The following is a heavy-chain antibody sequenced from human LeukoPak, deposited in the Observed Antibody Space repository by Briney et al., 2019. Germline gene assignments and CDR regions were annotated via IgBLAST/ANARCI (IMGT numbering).Heavy chain of an antibody. Sequence: PGGSLRLSCAASGFTFSSYAMHWVRQAPGKGLEWVAVISYDGSNKYYADSVKGRFTISRDNSKNTLYLQMNSLRAEDTAVYYCARDSGSYYGRGAFDIWGQGTMVTVSS. D-gene: IGHD1-26*01. CDR3: ARDSGSYYGRGAFDI. J-gene: IGHJ3*02. CDR1: GFTFSSYA. V-gene: IGHV3-30*04. CDR2: ISYDGSNK.